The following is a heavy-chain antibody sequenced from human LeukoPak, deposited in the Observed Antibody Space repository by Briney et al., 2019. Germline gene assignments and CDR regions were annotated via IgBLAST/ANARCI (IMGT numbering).Heavy chain of an antibody. D-gene: IGHD6-19*01. CDR2: IYDGGTT. CDR3: ARDWGSGWYFDY. CDR1: GFTVSSSY. Sequence: PGGSLRLSCAASGFTVSSSYMSWVRQAPGKGLEWVSSIYDGGTTHHADSLKGRFTISRDNSKSTLYLQMNSLRVEDTAVYYCARDWGSGWYFDYWGQGTQVTVSS. J-gene: IGHJ4*02. V-gene: IGHV3-53*01.